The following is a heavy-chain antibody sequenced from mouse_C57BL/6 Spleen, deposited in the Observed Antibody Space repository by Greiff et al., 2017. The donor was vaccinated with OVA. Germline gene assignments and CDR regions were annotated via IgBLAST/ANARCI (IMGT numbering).Heavy chain of an antibody. CDR3: ARDNYGSVGFAY. V-gene: IGHV5-16*01. D-gene: IGHD1-1*01. J-gene: IGHJ3*01. Sequence: EVMLVESEGGLVQPGSSMKLSCTASGFTFSDYYMAWVRQVPEKGLEWVANINYDGRSTYYLDSLKSRFIISRDNAKNILYLQMSSLKSEDTATYYCARDNYGSVGFAYWGQGTLVTVSA. CDR1: GFTFSDYY. CDR2: INYDGRST.